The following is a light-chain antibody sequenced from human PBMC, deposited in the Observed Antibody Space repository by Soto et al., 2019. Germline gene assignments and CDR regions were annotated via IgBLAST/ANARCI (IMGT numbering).Light chain of an antibody. V-gene: IGLV2-14*01. J-gene: IGLJ1*01. Sequence: QSALTQPASVSGSPGQSITISCTGTSSEVGGYNYVSWYQQHPGKAPKLMIYEVSNRPSGVSNRFSGYKSGNTASLTISGLQAEDEADDYCSSYTSSSTPDVFGTGTKLTVL. CDR1: SSEVGGYNY. CDR3: SSYTSSSTPDV. CDR2: EVS.